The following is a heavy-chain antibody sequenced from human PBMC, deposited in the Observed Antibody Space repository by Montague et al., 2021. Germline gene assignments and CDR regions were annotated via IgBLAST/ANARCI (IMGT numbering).Heavy chain of an antibody. J-gene: IGHJ4*02. CDR2: ISHTGST. V-gene: IGHV4-34*01. Sequence: SETLSLTCGVYGGPLSHYIWNWIRQPPGKDLEWIGQISHTGSTSHIPSLKSRVTMSVDTSENHFSLRLISVTAADTAVYYCTSGEVGESGIGYWGQGALVTVSS. CDR1: GGPLSHYI. D-gene: IGHD3-3*01. CDR3: TSGEVGESGIGY.